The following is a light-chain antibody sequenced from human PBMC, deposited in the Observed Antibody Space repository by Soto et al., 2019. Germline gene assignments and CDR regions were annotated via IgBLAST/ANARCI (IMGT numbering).Light chain of an antibody. Sequence: QSVLTQPPSASGTPGQRVTISCSGSSSNIGSNAVNWYQQLPGTAPKLLIYTFAQRPSGVPDRFSGYKSGTSASLAISGLQSEDEADYYCASWDVSLNAWVFGGGTKVTVL. V-gene: IGLV1-44*01. J-gene: IGLJ3*02. CDR3: ASWDVSLNAWV. CDR2: TFA. CDR1: SSNIGSNA.